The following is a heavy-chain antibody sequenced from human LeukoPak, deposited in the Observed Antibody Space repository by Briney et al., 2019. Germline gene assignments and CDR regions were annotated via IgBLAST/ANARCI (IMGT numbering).Heavy chain of an antibody. J-gene: IGHJ2*01. Sequence: SETLSLTCTVSGGSISSHSWTWIRQPPGKGLEWIGYDYYSGSTNYNPSLKSRVTISVVTSKNQFSLKLNSVTAADTAVYFCARNAGTGWYFDLWGRGTLVTVSS. CDR3: ARNAGTGWYFDL. D-gene: IGHD3/OR15-3a*01. CDR2: DYYSGST. CDR1: GGSISSHS. V-gene: IGHV4-59*11.